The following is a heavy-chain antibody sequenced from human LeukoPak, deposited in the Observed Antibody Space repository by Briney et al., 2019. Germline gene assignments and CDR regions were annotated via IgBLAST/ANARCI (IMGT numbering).Heavy chain of an antibody. V-gene: IGHV1-2*02. D-gene: IGHD3-22*01. CDR2: INPNSGGT. J-gene: IGHJ5*02. Sequence: ASVKVSCKASGYTFTGYYMHWVRQAPGQGLEWMGWINPNSGGTNYAQKFQGRVTMTRDTSISTAYMELSRLRSEDTAVYYCATSANTDYYDSSGYYYRWGQGTLVTVSS. CDR1: GYTFTGYY. CDR3: ATSANTDYYDSSGYYYR.